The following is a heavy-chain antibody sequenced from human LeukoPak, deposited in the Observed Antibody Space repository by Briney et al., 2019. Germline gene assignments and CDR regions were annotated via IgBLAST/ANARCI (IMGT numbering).Heavy chain of an antibody. CDR3: ARDLSSGFDY. CDR2: IFYSGST. J-gene: IGHJ4*02. Sequence: SETLSLTCTVSNGSISSYYWSWIRQPPGKGLEWIGYIFYSGSTNYNPSLKSRVTISVDTSKNQFSLKLSSVTAADTAVYYCARDLSSGFDYWGQGTLVTVSS. D-gene: IGHD6-19*01. CDR1: NGSISSYY. V-gene: IGHV4-59*12.